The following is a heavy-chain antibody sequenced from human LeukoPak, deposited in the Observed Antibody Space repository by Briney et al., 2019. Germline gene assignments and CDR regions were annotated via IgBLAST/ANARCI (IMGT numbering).Heavy chain of an antibody. CDR3: ARIQIDAASGSLEYLQH. CDR2: IDWDDDK. Sequence: LTLPCTFSVFSLRASAVRVNWIRQPPEKALEWLPLIDWDDDKYYSTSLKTRLTISKDTSKNQVVLTMTNMDPVDTATYYCARIQIDAASGSLEYLQHWGQGTLVTVSS. CDR1: VFSLRASAVR. V-gene: IGHV2-70*01. D-gene: IGHD6-13*01. J-gene: IGHJ1*01.